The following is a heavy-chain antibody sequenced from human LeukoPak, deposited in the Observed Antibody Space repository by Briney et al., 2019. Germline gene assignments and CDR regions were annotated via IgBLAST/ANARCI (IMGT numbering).Heavy chain of an antibody. D-gene: IGHD2-2*01. CDR1: GGSISSGDYY. CDR3: ARVRRYCSRTRCYEVDY. J-gene: IGHJ4*02. Sequence: SQTLSLTCTVSGGSISSGDYYWRWIRQPPGKGLEWIGYIYYCGSSYYNTSLKSRVTISVDTSKNQFSLKLSSVTAADTAVDYSARVRRYCSRTRCYEVDYWGQGTLVTVSS. CDR2: IYYCGSS. V-gene: IGHV4-30-4*01.